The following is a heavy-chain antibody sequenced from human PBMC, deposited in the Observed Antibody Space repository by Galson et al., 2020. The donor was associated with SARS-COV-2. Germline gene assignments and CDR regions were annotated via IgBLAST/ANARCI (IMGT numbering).Heavy chain of an antibody. CDR1: GVSFSGYY. CDR3: ARGGLEPGDY. Sequence: SETLSLTCAVYGVSFSGYYWSWIRQPPGKGLEWIGEINHSGSTNYNPSLKSRVTISVDTSKNQFSLKLSSVTAADTAVYYCARGGLEPGDYWGQGTLVTVSS. D-gene: IGHD1-1*01. CDR2: INHSGST. V-gene: IGHV4-34*01. J-gene: IGHJ4*02.